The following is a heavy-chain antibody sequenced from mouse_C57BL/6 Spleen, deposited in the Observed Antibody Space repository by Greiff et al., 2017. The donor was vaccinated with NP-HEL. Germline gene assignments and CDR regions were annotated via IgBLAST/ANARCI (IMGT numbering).Heavy chain of an antibody. CDR1: GFTFTDYY. CDR3: ARPVHYYGSSYYAMDY. V-gene: IGHV7-3*01. D-gene: IGHD1-1*01. J-gene: IGHJ4*01. CDR2: IRNKANGYTT. Sequence: EVKLMESGGGLVQPGGSLSLSCAASGFTFTDYYMSWVRQPPGKALEWLGFIRNKANGYTTEYSASVKGRFTISRDNSQSILYLQMNALRAEDSATYYCARPVHYYGSSYYAMDYWGQGTSVTVSS.